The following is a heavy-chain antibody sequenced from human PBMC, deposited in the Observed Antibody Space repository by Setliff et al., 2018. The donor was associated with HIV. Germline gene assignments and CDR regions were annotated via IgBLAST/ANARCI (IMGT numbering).Heavy chain of an antibody. CDR3: ARDGLEGDMAGRQRTYAFGY. V-gene: IGHV3-48*01. Sequence: GGSLRLSCAASGFTFSSYSMNWVRQAPGKGLEWVSYISSRGSTMFYADSVKGRFTISRDNAKNSLYLQMNSLRAEDTAVYYCARDGLEGDMAGRQRTYAFGYWGQGTLVTVSS. CDR1: GFTFSSYS. CDR2: ISSRGSTM. J-gene: IGHJ4*02. D-gene: IGHD2-15*01.